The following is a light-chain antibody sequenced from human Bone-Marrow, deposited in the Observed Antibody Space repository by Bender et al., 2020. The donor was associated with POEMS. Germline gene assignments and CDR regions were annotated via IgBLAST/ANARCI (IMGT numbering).Light chain of an antibody. Sequence: QSALTQPASVSGSPGQSITISCAGTSSDVGRYNYVSWYQQHPGKAPKLILYEGSKRPSGVSKRFSGSKSGNTASLTISGLQAEDEADYYCCSYAGSRTWVFGGGTKLTVL. CDR1: SSDVGRYNY. CDR2: EGS. CDR3: CSYAGSRTWV. V-gene: IGLV2-23*01. J-gene: IGLJ3*02.